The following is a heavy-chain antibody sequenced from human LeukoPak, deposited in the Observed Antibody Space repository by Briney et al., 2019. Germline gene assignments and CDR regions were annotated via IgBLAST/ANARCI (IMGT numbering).Heavy chain of an antibody. CDR3: ARELYYYDSSGYYTPDAFDI. D-gene: IGHD3-22*01. V-gene: IGHV1-18*01. Sequence: ASVKVSCKASGYTFTSYGISWVRQAPGQGLEWMGWISAYNGNTNYAQKLQGRVTMTTDTSTSTAYMELRSLRSDDTAVYYCARELYYYDSSGYYTPDAFDIWGQGTMVTVSS. CDR1: GYTFTSYG. CDR2: ISAYNGNT. J-gene: IGHJ3*02.